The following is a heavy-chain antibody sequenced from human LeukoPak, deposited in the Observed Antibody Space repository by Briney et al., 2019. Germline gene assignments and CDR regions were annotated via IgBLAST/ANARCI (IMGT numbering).Heavy chain of an antibody. CDR2: VSADGTRT. Sequence: PGGSLRLSCAASGFTVSSNYMSWVRQAPGKGLEWVSLVSADGTRTSYADSVKGRFTISRDNSKNSLYLQMNSLRTEDTALYYCAKDPDYGGNSRYGMDVWGQGTTVTVSS. J-gene: IGHJ6*02. CDR1: GFTVSSNY. V-gene: IGHV3-43*02. D-gene: IGHD4-23*01. CDR3: AKDPDYGGNSRYGMDV.